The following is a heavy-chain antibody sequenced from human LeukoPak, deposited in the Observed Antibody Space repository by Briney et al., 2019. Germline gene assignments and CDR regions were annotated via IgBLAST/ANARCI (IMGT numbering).Heavy chain of an antibody. V-gene: IGHV4-39*07. Sequence: PSEALSLTCTVSGGYIITSGHYWGWIRQPPGKGLEWIGSIYYTGVTSTNPFFRSRMSISVDTSKNQFSLNLTSVTAADAAVYYCARERSSSGGHSWFDPWGQGTLVTVSS. D-gene: IGHD4-23*01. CDR3: ARERSSSGGHSWFDP. CDR1: GGYIITSGHY. CDR2: IYYTGVT. J-gene: IGHJ5*02.